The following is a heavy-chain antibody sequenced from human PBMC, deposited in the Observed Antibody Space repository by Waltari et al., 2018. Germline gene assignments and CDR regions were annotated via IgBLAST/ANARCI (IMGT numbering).Heavy chain of an antibody. D-gene: IGHD4-4*01. Sequence: EVQLVESGGGLFKPGGPLSLPSDGVGLPVRACWMTWVRRAPGKGLEWVATIKQDGSDQYYVDSVKGRFTISRDNAKTSVYLQMNSLRAEDTAFYFCARMGATVLRSIDFWGQGTLVSVSS. CDR2: IKQDGSDQ. CDR1: GLPVRACW. J-gene: IGHJ4*02. CDR3: ARMGATVLRSIDF. V-gene: IGHV3-7*03.